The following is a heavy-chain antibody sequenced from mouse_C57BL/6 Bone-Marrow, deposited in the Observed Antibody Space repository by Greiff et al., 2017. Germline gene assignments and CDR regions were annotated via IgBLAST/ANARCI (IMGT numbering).Heavy chain of an antibody. J-gene: IGHJ4*01. CDR1: GFSLTSYG. D-gene: IGHD2-3*01. CDR3: ASPMMVTTYYYAMDY. V-gene: IGHV2-2*01. Sequence: VQLQQSGPGLVQPSQSLSITCTVSGFSLTSYGVHWVRQSPGKGLEWLGVIWSGRSTDYNAAFISRLSISKDNSKSQVFFKMNSLQADDTAIYYCASPMMVTTYYYAMDYWGQGTSVTVSS. CDR2: IWSGRST.